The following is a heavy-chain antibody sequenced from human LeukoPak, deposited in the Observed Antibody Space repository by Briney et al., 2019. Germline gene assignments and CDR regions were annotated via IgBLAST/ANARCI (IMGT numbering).Heavy chain of an antibody. J-gene: IGHJ4*02. V-gene: IGHV3-48*03. D-gene: IGHD3-10*01. CDR1: GFIFSNYE. CDR3: ARVPYLSFGEAYFDY. Sequence: GGSLRLSCEASGFIFSNYEMNWVRQAPGKGLEWVSYISTSGSTIYYADSVKGRFTISRDNAKNSLYLQMNSPRAEDTAVYYCARVPYLSFGEAYFDYWGQGTLVTVSS. CDR2: ISTSGSTI.